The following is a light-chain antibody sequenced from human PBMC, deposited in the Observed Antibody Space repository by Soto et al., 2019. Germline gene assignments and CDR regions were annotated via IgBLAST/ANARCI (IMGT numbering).Light chain of an antibody. Sequence: EIVMTQSPATLSVSPGERATLSCRASQSVSRNLAWYQQKPGHAPRLLIYGASTRATGIPARFSGSGSGTEFTHTISSLQSEDFAVYYCQQYNNWPLTFGQGTKVEIK. V-gene: IGKV3-15*01. CDR3: QQYNNWPLT. J-gene: IGKJ1*01. CDR1: QSVSRN. CDR2: GAS.